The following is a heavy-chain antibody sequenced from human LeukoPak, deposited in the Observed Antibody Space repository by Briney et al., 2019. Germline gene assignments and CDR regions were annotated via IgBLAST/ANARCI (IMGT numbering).Heavy chain of an antibody. J-gene: IGHJ4*02. CDR1: GGSISNSY. CDR2: FHDSEST. Sequence: SETLSLTCTVSGGSISNSYWSWIRQPPGKGLEWIGFFHDSESTNYNPSLKSRVSISLDTSKNQVSLWLSSVTAADTAVYYCARGDASGRPGIGFDFWGQGTLGTVSP. CDR3: ARGDASGRPGIGFDF. D-gene: IGHD1-26*01. V-gene: IGHV4-59*01.